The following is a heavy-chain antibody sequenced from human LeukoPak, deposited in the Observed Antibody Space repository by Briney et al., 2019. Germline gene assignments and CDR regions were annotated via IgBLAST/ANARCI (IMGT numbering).Heavy chain of an antibody. J-gene: IGHJ4*02. CDR2: ISGSGGST. V-gene: IGHV3-23*01. Sequence: GGSLRLSCAASGFTFSDYYMSWIRQAPGKGLEWVSAISGSGGSTYYADSVKGRFTISRDNSKNTLYLQMNSLRAEDTAVYYCAKDLRYFDIDYWGQGTLVTVSS. CDR3: AKDLRYFDIDY. D-gene: IGHD3-9*01. CDR1: GFTFSDYY.